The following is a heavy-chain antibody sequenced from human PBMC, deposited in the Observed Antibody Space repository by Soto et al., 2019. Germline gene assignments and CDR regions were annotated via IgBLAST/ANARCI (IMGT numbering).Heavy chain of an antibody. CDR1: GYTFTGYY. D-gene: IGHD2-2*01. Sequence: QVQLVQSGAEVKKPGASVKVSCKASGYTFTGYYMHWVRQAPGQGLEWMGWINPNSGGTNYAQKFQGWVTMTRDTSISTACMELSRLRSDDTAVYYCARGPDIVVVPASAPYNWFDPWGQGTLVTVSS. CDR3: ARGPDIVVVPASAPYNWFDP. CDR2: INPNSGGT. J-gene: IGHJ5*02. V-gene: IGHV1-2*04.